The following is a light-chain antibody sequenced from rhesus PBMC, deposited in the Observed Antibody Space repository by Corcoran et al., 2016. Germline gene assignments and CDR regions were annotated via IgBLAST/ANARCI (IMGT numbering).Light chain of an antibody. Sequence: DIQMTQSPSSLSASVGDTVTITCRASQGSSSWLAWDQQKPGKAPKLLIYKASSLQSGAPSRFSGSGSGTDFTLTISSLQSEDFATYYCQQYSSRPLTFGPGTKLDIK. CDR3: QQYSSRPLT. CDR2: KAS. CDR1: QGSSSW. J-gene: IGKJ3*01. V-gene: IGKV1-22*01.